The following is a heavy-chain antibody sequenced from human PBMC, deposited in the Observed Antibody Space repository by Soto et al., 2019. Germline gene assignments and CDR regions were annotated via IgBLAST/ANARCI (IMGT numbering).Heavy chain of an antibody. CDR3: ARQGFGPLHGLVDV. CDR2: VHHSWGS. Sequence: QVQLQESGPGLVKPSDTLSLSCTVSGGYISSYYWSWFRQSPGKRMEWIGYVHHSWGSSYNPSLQSRVAISLDTSKSQFSLKVTSVTATDTAVYYCARQGFGPLHGLVDVWGLGTTVTVSS. V-gene: IGHV4-59*08. D-gene: IGHD3-10*01. CDR1: GGYISSYY. J-gene: IGHJ6*02.